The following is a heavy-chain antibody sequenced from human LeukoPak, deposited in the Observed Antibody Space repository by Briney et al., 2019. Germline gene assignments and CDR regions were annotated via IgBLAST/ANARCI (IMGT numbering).Heavy chain of an antibody. D-gene: IGHD3-10*01. Sequence: PGGSLRLSCAASGFTFSIYAMSWVRQAPGKGLEGVSTISGSGGSTYYADSVTGRFTISRDNSKNTLYLQMNSLRAEDTAVHYCAKGYGSGSSRYYFDYWGQGTLVTVSS. V-gene: IGHV3-23*01. J-gene: IGHJ4*02. CDR1: GFTFSIYA. CDR3: AKGYGSGSSRYYFDY. CDR2: ISGSGGST.